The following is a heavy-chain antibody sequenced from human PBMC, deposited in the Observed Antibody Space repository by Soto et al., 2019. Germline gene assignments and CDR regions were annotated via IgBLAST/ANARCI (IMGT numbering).Heavy chain of an antibody. CDR3: VRDGTKTLRDWFDP. Sequence: PSETLSLTCTVSGASISGYYSGGIRKSAGKGLEWIGRIYATGTTDYNPSLKSRVMMSVDTSKKQFSLMLRSVTAADTAVYYCVRDGTKTLRDWFDPWGQGISVTVSS. V-gene: IGHV4-4*07. CDR1: GASISGYY. CDR2: IYATGTT. J-gene: IGHJ5*02. D-gene: IGHD1-1*01.